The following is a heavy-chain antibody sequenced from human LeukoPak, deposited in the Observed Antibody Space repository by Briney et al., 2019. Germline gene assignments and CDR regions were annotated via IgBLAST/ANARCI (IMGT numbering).Heavy chain of an antibody. Sequence: SETLSLTCAVYGGSFSGYYWGWIRQPPGKGLEWIGEINHSGSTNYNPSLKSRVTISVDTSKNQFSLKLSSVTAADTAVYYCARLRITIFNNYYMDVWGKGTTVTVSS. V-gene: IGHV4-34*01. CDR1: GGSFSGYY. J-gene: IGHJ6*03. CDR3: ARLRITIFNNYYMDV. CDR2: INHSGST. D-gene: IGHD3-3*01.